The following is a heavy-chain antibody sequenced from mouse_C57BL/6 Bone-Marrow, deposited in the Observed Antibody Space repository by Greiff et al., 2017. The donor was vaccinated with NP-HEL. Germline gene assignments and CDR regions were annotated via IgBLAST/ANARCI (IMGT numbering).Heavy chain of an antibody. CDR2: ISSGGSYT. V-gene: IGHV5-6*01. CDR1: GFTFSSYG. CDR3: TRHGGSHWYVDV. Sequence: VQLKESGGDLVKPGGSLKLSCAASGFTFSSYGMSWVRQTPDKRLEWVATISSGGSYTYYPDSVKGRFTISRDKSKNTLYLRMSRQKSEETAMYYCTRHGGSHWYVDVWGTGTTVTVSS. D-gene: IGHD1-1*02. J-gene: IGHJ1*03.